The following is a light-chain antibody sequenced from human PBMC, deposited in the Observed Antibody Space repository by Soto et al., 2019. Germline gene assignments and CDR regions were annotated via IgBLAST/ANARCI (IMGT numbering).Light chain of an antibody. Sequence: DIQMIQFPSTLSASVGDRVTITCRASQSISSWLAWYQQKPGKAPKLLIYDASSLESGVPSRFSGSGSGTEFTLTISSLQPDDFATYYCQQYNSYWTFGQGTKV. CDR2: DAS. CDR1: QSISSW. CDR3: QQYNSYWT. V-gene: IGKV1-5*01. J-gene: IGKJ1*01.